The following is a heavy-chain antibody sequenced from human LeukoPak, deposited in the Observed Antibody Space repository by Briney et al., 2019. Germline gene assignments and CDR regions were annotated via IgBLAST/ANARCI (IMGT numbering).Heavy chain of an antibody. J-gene: IGHJ6*03. CDR1: GGSISSYY. CDR3: TRGSIAYYYMDA. CDR2: IYYSGST. D-gene: IGHD3-22*01. Sequence: SETLTLTCTVSGGSISSYYWSWIRQPPGKGLEWIGNIYYSGSTNYNPSLKSRVTISVDTSKNQFSLKLSSVTAADTAVYYCTRGSIAYYYMDAWGKGTTVTISS. V-gene: IGHV4-59*01.